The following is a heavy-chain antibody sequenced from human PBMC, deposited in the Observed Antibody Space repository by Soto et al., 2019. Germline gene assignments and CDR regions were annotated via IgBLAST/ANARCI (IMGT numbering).Heavy chain of an antibody. D-gene: IGHD5-18*01. CDR3: ARDYSAPTWIQLWLGYFDY. J-gene: IGHJ4*02. CDR2: ISSSSSYI. V-gene: IGHV3-21*01. CDR1: GFTFSSYS. Sequence: GGSLRLSCAASGFTFSSYSMNWVRQAPGKGLEWVSSISSSSSYIYYADSVKGRFTISRDNAKNSLYLQMNSLRAEDTAVYYCARDYSAPTWIQLWLGYFDYWGQGTLVTVSS.